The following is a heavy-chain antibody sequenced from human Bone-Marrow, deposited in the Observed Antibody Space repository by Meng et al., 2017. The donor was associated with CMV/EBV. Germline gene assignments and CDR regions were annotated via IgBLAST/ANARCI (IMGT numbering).Heavy chain of an antibody. CDR3: ARAPYDFWSGYYYPFDY. CDR1: GYTFTGYY. CDR2: INPNSGGT. J-gene: IGHJ4*02. V-gene: IGHV1-2*02. Sequence: ASVKVSCKASGYTFTGYYMHWVRQAPGQGLEWMGWINPNSGGTNYAQKFQGRVTMTRDTSISTAYMELSRLRSDDTAVYYCARAPYDFWSGYYYPFDYWGQRTLVTVSS. D-gene: IGHD3-3*01.